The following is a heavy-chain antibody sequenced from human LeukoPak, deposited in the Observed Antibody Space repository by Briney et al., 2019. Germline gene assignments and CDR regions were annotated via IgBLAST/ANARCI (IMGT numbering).Heavy chain of an antibody. Sequence: AQTLSLTCTVSGGSINYYYWRWIRQPPGKGLEWIGYVYYTGNHNYNPSLKSRVTMSVDTSKTQFSLKLSSVSAADTAIYYWARLGRYFDCWVQGTLVAVP. CDR1: GGSINYYY. CDR3: ARLGRYFDC. D-gene: IGHD3-10*01. J-gene: IGHJ4*02. V-gene: IGHV4-59*01. CDR2: VYYTGNH.